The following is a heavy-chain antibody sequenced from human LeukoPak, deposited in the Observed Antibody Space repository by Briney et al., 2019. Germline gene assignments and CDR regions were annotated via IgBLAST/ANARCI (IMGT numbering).Heavy chain of an antibody. V-gene: IGHV4-39*07. CDR2: IHYSGSA. CDR3: TKICGGDCSTAFDI. Sequence: SETLSLTCTVSGGSISVNNYYWGWIRQPPGKGLEWIGTIHYSGSAYYNPSLKSRVTISVDTSKNQFSLKLTSVTAADTAVYFCTKICGGDCSTAFDIWGQGTVVTVSS. J-gene: IGHJ3*02. CDR1: GGSISVNNYY. D-gene: IGHD2-21*02.